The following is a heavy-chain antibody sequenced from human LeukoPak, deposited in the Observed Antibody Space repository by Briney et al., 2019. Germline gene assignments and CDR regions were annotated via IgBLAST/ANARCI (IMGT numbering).Heavy chain of an antibody. D-gene: IGHD4-17*01. J-gene: IGHJ4*02. CDR2: ISSSSSTI. CDR1: GFTFSSYS. V-gene: IGHV3-48*01. CDR3: AKTYDYGDPGAFDY. Sequence: GGSLRLSCAASGFTFSSYSMNWVRQAPGKGLEWVSYISSSSSTIYYADSVKGRFTISRDNSKNTVDLQMNSLRAEDTAVYYCAKTYDYGDPGAFDYWGQGTLVTVFS.